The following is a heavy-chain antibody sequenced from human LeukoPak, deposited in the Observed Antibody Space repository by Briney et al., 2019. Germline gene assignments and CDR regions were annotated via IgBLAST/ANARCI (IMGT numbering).Heavy chain of an antibody. J-gene: IGHJ5*02. D-gene: IGHD1-14*01. CDR2: ISAYNGNT. V-gene: IGHV1-18*01. Sequence: AASVTVSCKPSVYTFTSYGISWVRQAPGQGLEWMGWISAYNGNTNYAQKLQGRVTMTTDTSTSTAYMELRSLRSDDTAVYYCARANRHVPPLYWFDPWGQGTLVTVSS. CDR1: VYTFTSYG. CDR3: ARANRHVPPLYWFDP.